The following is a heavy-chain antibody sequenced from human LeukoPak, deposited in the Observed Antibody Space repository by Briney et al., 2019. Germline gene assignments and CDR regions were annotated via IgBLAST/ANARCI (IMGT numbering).Heavy chain of an antibody. CDR1: GGTFTSHA. V-gene: IGHV1-69*04. CDR3: ARGHCSGLTCFSIDF. D-gene: IGHD2-15*01. CDR2: IIPIFGIA. Sequence: GASVKVSCKTSGGTFTSHAISWVRQAPGQGLEWMGRIIPIFGIANYAQKFQDRVTITADKSMNTAYMELSSLTFEDTGVYFCARGHCSGLTCFSIDFWGQGTLVTVSS. J-gene: IGHJ4*02.